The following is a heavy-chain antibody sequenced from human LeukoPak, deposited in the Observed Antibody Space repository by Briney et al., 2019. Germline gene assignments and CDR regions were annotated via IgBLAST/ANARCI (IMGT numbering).Heavy chain of an antibody. J-gene: IGHJ4*02. CDR1: GGSFSGYY. Sequence: SETLSLTCAVYGGSFSGYYWSWIRQPPGKGLEWIGEINHSGSTNYNPSLKSRVTISVDTSKNQFSLKLSSVTAADTAVYYCARDSITGTTSTDYWGQGTLVTVSS. CDR2: INHSGST. D-gene: IGHD1-20*01. CDR3: ARDSITGTTSTDY. V-gene: IGHV4-34*01.